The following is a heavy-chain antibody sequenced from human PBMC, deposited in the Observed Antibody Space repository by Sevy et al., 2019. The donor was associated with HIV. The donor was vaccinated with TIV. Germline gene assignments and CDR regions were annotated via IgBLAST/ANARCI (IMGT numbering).Heavy chain of an antibody. CDR1: GFTFSSYS. V-gene: IGHV3-48*01. J-gene: IGHJ3*02. Sequence: RGSQRLSCAASGFTFSSYSMNWIRQAPGKGLEWVSYISSSSSTIYYADSVKGRFTISRDNAKNSLYLQMNSLRAEDTAVYYCARDGGVYCSSTSCYPLDAFDISGQWTMVTVSS. D-gene: IGHD2-2*01. CDR2: ISSSSSTI. CDR3: ARDGGVYCSSTSCYPLDAFDI.